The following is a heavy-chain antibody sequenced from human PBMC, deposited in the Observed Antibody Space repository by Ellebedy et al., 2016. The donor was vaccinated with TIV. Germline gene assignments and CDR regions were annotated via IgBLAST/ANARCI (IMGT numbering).Heavy chain of an antibody. V-gene: IGHV3-30*03. D-gene: IGHD1-26*01. CDR2: IPHAGRNE. J-gene: IGHJ4*02. CDR1: GFSFSGYS. CDR3: ARDGRVGSYYRGVY. Sequence: GGSLRLSXAASGFSFSGYSFHWARQAPGKGLEWVAFIPHAGRNEYYADSVKGRFTISRDNSKNTVYLQMSSLRGEDTAVYYCARDGRVGSYYRGVYWGQGTLVAVS.